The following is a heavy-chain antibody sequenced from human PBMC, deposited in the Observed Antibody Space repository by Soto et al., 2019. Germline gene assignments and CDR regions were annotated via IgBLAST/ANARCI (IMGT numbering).Heavy chain of an antibody. D-gene: IGHD2-2*01. V-gene: IGHV3-23*01. Sequence: GGSLRLSCAASGFTFSSYAMSWVRQAPGKGLEWVSAISGSGGSTYYADSVKGRFTISRDNSKNTLYLQMNSLRAEDTAVYYCAKPGREEYQLLFRPGWFDPWGQGTLVTVSS. CDR2: ISGSGGST. J-gene: IGHJ5*02. CDR1: GFTFSSYA. CDR3: AKPGREEYQLLFRPGWFDP.